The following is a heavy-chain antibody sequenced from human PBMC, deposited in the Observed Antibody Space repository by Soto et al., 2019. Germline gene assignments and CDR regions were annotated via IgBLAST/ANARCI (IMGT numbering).Heavy chain of an antibody. V-gene: IGHV3-74*01. CDR2: ISSDGSST. Sequence: EVQLVESGGGLVQPGGSLRLSCAASGITLSNYWVHWVRQAPGKGLVWVSRISSDGSSTSYADSVKGRFTIYRDNAKNTLYLQMNSLRAEDTAVYYCAYFPSGCPTWGQGNLVTVSS. J-gene: IGHJ4*02. CDR1: GITLSNYW. D-gene: IGHD6-19*01. CDR3: AYFPSGCPT.